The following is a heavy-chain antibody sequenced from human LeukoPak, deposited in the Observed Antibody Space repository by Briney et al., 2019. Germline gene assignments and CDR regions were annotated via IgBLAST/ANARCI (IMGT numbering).Heavy chain of an antibody. CDR3: AGDTLGFDY. CDR2: IYYSGST. D-gene: IGHD2/OR15-2a*01. Sequence: PSETLSLTCTVSGGSISSYYWNWIQQPPGKGLEWIGYIYYSGSTNYNPSLKSRVTISIDTSKNQFSLKLSSVTAADTAVYYCAGDTLGFDYWGQGTLVTVSP. V-gene: IGHV4-59*01. CDR1: GGSISSYY. J-gene: IGHJ4*02.